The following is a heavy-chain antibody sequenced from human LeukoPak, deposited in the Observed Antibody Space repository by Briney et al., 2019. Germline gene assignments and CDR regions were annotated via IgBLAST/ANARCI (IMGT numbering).Heavy chain of an antibody. J-gene: IGHJ5*02. CDR2: IWYDGSNK. D-gene: IGHD2-15*01. CDR3: ARELDRAAFRAGGLDP. V-gene: IGHV3-33*01. CDR1: GFTFSSYG. Sequence: GGSLRLSCAASGFTFSSYGMHWVRQAPGKGLEWVAVIWYDGSNKYYADSVKGRFTISRDNSKNTLYLQMNSLRAEDTAVYYCARELDRAAFRAGGLDPWGRGTLVTVSS.